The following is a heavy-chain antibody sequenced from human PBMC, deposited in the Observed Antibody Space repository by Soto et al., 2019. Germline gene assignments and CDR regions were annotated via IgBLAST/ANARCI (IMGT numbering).Heavy chain of an antibody. V-gene: IGHV1-69*02. CDR2: IFPLTDIP. J-gene: IGHJ4*02. CDR1: GGTLRTNT. CDR3: ARGPLVVLNYFES. Sequence: QVQLVQSGTEVKKPGSSVKVSYTASGGTLRTNTINWVRKAPGQGLEWMGSIFPLTDIPDYAQNFQARLTISADKSTSTAYMELSSLTSDDTAMYFCARGPLVVLNYFESWGQGTLVTVSS.